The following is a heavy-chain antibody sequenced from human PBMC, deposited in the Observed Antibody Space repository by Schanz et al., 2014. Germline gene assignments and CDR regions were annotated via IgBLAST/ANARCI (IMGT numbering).Heavy chain of an antibody. V-gene: IGHV3-11*01. CDR3: AKGRFGELSAFDI. D-gene: IGHD3-10*01. CDR1: GFTFSDYY. Sequence: VQLLESGGGLVQPGGSLRLSCAASGFTFSDYYINWIRQAPGKGLEWLSYIRSSSTPIYYADSVKGRFTISRDNAKNSLYLQMNSLRAEDTAVYYCAKGRFGELSAFDIWGQGTMVTVSS. J-gene: IGHJ3*02. CDR2: IRSSSTPI.